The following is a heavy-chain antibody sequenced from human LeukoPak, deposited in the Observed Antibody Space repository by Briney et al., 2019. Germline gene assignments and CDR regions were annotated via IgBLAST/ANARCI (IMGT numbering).Heavy chain of an antibody. J-gene: IGHJ4*02. CDR1: GFTFSSYS. V-gene: IGHV3-21*01. CDR2: ISSSSSYI. Sequence: PGGSVRLSCAASGFTFSSYSMNWVRQAPGKGLEWVSSISSSSSYIYYADSVKGRFTISRDNAKNSLYLQMNSLRAEDTAVYYCARGFQYYYGSGSYWGQGTLVTVSS. CDR3: ARGFQYYYGSGSY. D-gene: IGHD3-10*01.